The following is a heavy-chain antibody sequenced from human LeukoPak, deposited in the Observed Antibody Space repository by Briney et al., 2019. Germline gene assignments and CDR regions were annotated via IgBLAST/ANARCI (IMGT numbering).Heavy chain of an antibody. J-gene: IGHJ5*02. CDR3: ARFHYYGSGSYCWFDP. Sequence: PSETLSLTCTVSGGSISGYYWSWIRQPPGKGLEWIGEINHSGSTNYNPSLKSRVTISVDTSKNQFSLKLSSVTAADTAVYYCARFHYYGSGSYCWFDPWGQGTLVTVSS. D-gene: IGHD3-10*01. V-gene: IGHV4-34*01. CDR1: GGSISGYY. CDR2: INHSGST.